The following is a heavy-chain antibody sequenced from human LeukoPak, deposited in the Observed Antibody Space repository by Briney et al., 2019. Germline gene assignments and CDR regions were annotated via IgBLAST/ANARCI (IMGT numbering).Heavy chain of an antibody. V-gene: IGHV3-33*06. CDR1: GFTFSSYG. CDR3: AKEKGAAAIGEYYYYYYYYMDV. CDR2: IWYDGSNK. Sequence: PGGSLRLSCAASGFTFSSYGMHWVRQAPGKGLEWVAVIWYDGSNKYYADSVKGRFTISRDNSKNTLYLQMNSLRAEDTAVYYCAKEKGAAAIGEYYYYYYYYMDVWGKGTTVTVSS. J-gene: IGHJ6*03. D-gene: IGHD2-2*01.